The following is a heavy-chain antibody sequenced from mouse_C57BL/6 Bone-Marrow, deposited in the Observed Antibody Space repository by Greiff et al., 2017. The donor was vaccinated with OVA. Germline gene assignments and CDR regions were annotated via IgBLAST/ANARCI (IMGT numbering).Heavy chain of an antibody. CDR3: ARVEYGNLYYAMDY. D-gene: IGHD2-10*02. CDR1: GYTFTSYW. CDR2: IDPSDSYT. Sequence: QVQLQQPGAELVKPGASVTLSCKASGYTFTSYWMQWVKQRPGQGLEWIVEIDPSDSYTNYNQKFKGKATLTVDTSSSTAYMQLSSLTSEDSAVYYCARVEYGNLYYAMDYWGQGTSVTVSS. J-gene: IGHJ4*01. V-gene: IGHV1-50*01.